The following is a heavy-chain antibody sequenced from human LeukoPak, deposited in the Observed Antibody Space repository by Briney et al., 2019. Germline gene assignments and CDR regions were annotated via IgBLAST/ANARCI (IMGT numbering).Heavy chain of an antibody. CDR1: GYTFTGYY. CDR3: AREGTSGSYGDY. V-gene: IGHV1-2*04. J-gene: IGHJ4*02. D-gene: IGHD1-26*01. CDR2: INPNSGGT. Sequence: ASVKVSCKASGYTFTGYYMHWVRQAPGQGLEWMGWINPNSGGTNYAQKFQGWVTMTRDTSISTAYMELSRLRSDDTAVYYCAREGTSGSYGDYWGQGTLVTVSS.